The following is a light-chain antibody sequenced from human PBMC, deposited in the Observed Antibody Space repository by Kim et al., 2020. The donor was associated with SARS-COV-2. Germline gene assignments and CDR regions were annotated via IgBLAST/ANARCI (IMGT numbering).Light chain of an antibody. CDR1: SLRIYS. V-gene: IGLV3-19*01. CDR2: DDT. J-gene: IGLJ2*01. CDR3: NSRDRSGHLVV. Sequence: SSELTQDPAVSVALGQTVRITCQGDSLRIYSASWYQQKPGQAPILVIYDDTNGASGIPDRVSGSRSGNTASLTITGAQAEDEADYYCNSRDRSGHLVVFGGGTQLTVL.